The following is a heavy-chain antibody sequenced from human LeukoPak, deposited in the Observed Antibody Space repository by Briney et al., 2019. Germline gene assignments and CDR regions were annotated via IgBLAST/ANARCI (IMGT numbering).Heavy chain of an antibody. CDR3: ARTQDVTYSYYYMDV. CDR1: GYTFTSYG. Sequence: ASVKVSCKASGYTFTSYGISWVRQAPGQGLEWMGWISLYNGNTHYKQNVQGRVTVTADTSTSTAYMELRSLRSDDTAIYYCARTQDVTYSYYYMDVWGKGTTVTVSS. D-gene: IGHD2-21*02. CDR2: ISLYNGNT. V-gene: IGHV1-18*01. J-gene: IGHJ6*03.